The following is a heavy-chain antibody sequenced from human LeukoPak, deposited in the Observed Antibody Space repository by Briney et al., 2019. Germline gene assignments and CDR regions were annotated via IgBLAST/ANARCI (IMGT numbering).Heavy chain of an antibody. D-gene: IGHD6-13*01. CDR1: GFTFSSYG. J-gene: IGHJ4*02. Sequence: PGGSLRLSCAASGFTFSSYGMHWVRQAPGKGREWVAFIRYDGSNKYYADYVKGRFTISRDNSKNTLYLQMNSLRPEDTAVYYCACAPPYSTNFDCWGQGTLLTVSS. CDR3: ACAPPYSTNFDC. V-gene: IGHV3-30*02. CDR2: IRYDGSNK.